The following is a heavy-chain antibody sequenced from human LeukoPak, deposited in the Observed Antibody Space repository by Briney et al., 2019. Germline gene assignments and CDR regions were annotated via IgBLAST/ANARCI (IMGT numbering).Heavy chain of an antibody. CDR3: AKTTYYDILTGYFILPQEPRAFDY. D-gene: IGHD3-9*01. CDR2: ISGSGGST. CDR1: GFTFSSYA. Sequence: PSGGPLRLSCAASGFTFSSYAMSWVRQAPGKGLEWVSAISGSGGSTYYADSVKGRFTISRDNSKNTLYLQMNSLRAEDTAVYYCAKTTYYDILTGYFILPQEPRAFDYWGQGTLVTVSS. J-gene: IGHJ4*02. V-gene: IGHV3-23*01.